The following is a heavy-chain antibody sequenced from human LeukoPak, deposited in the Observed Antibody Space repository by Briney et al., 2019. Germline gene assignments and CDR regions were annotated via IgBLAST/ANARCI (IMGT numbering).Heavy chain of an antibody. CDR3: ATAKGVTMVHSNRGPYPAPFDY. J-gene: IGHJ4*02. V-gene: IGHV4-34*01. CDR2: INQSGST. D-gene: IGHD3-10*01. Sequence: SETLSLTCAVYGGSFSGYYWSWIRHPPGKWLEWIGEINQSGSTNYNPSLKSRVTISVDTSKNQFSLKLICVTAADTAVYYCATAKGVTMVHSNRGPYPAPFDYWGQGTLVTVSS. CDR1: GGSFSGYY.